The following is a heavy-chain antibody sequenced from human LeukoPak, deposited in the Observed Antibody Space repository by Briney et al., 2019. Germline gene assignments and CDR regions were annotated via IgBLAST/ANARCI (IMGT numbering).Heavy chain of an antibody. CDR2: IYYSGST. Sequence: SETLSLTCIVSGGSISPYYWSWIRQPPGSGLEWIAYIYYSGSTSYNPSLKSRVAISVDTSNNEVSLKLSSVTAADTAVYYCARDPGTTVTVRWYFDLWGRGTLVTVSS. D-gene: IGHD4-17*01. J-gene: IGHJ2*01. CDR3: ARDPGTTVTVRWYFDL. V-gene: IGHV4-59*12. CDR1: GGSISPYY.